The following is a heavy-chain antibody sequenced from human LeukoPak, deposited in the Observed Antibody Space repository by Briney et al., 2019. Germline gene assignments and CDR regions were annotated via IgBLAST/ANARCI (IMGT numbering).Heavy chain of an antibody. CDR3: ARSVTALYY. CDR1: GSTLSGDT. D-gene: IGHD1-20*01. J-gene: IGHJ4*02. CDR2: IGHRSSDI. Sequence: GGSLRLSCTASGSTLSGDTMNWVRQAPGKGLEWVSHIGHRSSDIWHADSVKGRFAASRDNAKNSVYLQMNSLRAEDSTLYYCARSVTALYYWGLGTLVT. V-gene: IGHV3-21*05.